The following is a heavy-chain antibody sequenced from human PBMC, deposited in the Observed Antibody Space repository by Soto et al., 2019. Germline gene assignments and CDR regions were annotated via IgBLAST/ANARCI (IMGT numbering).Heavy chain of an antibody. J-gene: IGHJ6*03. Sequence: VQLQESGPGLVKPSETLSLTCTVSGASISSYHWSWIRQTPGKGLEWIGYIYYSGSANYNPSPYSRVTFSVDTSKNRVSLELSSVTAADTGVYYCAAAVPAVYVFTYSYMDVWGTETTVTVSS. CDR3: AAAVPAVYVFTYSYMDV. D-gene: IGHD2-8*01. V-gene: IGHV4-59*01. CDR1: GASISSYH. CDR2: IYYSGSA.